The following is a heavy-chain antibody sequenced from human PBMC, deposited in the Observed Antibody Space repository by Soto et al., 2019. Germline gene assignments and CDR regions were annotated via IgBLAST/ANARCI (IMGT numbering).Heavy chain of an antibody. V-gene: IGHV3-73*01. CDR3: TRPQYSGYYPSPTGHN. J-gene: IGHJ4*02. Sequence: EVQLVESGGGLVQPGGSLKLSCAASGFTFSGSAMHWVRQASGKGLEWVGRIRSKANSYATAYAASVKGRFIISRDDSKNTAYLQMNSLKTEDTAVYYCTRPQYSGYYPSPTGHNWGQGTLVTVSS. D-gene: IGHD5-12*01. CDR2: IRSKANSYAT. CDR1: GFTFSGSA.